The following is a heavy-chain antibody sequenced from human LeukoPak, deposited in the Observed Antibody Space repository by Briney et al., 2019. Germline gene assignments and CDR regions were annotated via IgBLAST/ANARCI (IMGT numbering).Heavy chain of an antibody. CDR1: GFTFSPFA. Sequence: GGSLRLSCVASGFTFSPFAMTWVRQAPGKGLEWVSAISRTGGALYYADSVMGRFTISRDDPKNTLYLQMDNLRADDTAVYYCAMGSTDYFYYMDVWGKGTTVTVSS. CDR3: AMGSTDYFYYMDV. D-gene: IGHD2-21*02. CDR2: ISRTGGAL. V-gene: IGHV3-23*01. J-gene: IGHJ6*03.